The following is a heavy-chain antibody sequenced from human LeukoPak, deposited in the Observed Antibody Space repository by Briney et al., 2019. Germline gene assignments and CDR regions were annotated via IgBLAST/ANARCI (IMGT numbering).Heavy chain of an antibody. D-gene: IGHD6-13*01. CDR2: IRYDGSNK. J-gene: IGHJ4*02. Sequence: PGGSLRLSCAASGFTFSSYGMHWVRQAPGKGLEWVAFIRYDGSNKYYADSVKGRFTISRDNSKNTLHLQMNSLRGEDTAVYYCAKDDGSWYYFDYWGQGTLVTVS. CDR3: AKDDGSWYYFDY. V-gene: IGHV3-30*02. CDR1: GFTFSSYG.